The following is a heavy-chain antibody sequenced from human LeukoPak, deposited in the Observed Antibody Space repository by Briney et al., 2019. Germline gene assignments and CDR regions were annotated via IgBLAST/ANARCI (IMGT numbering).Heavy chain of an antibody. J-gene: IGHJ6*02. CDR1: GGSFSGYY. Sequence: SETLSLTCAVYGGSFSGYYWSWIRQPPGKGLEWIGEINHSGSTNYNPSLKSRVTISVDTSKNQFSLKLSSVTAADTAVYYCAGVGPALHYYYYGMDVWGQGTTVTVSS. CDR2: INHSGST. V-gene: IGHV4-34*01. CDR3: AGVGPALHYYYYGMDV.